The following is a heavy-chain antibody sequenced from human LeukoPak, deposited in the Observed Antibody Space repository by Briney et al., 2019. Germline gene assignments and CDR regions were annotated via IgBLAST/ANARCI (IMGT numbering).Heavy chain of an antibody. V-gene: IGHV4-34*01. Sequence: SETLSLXCAVYGGSFSGYYWSWIRQPPGKGLEWIGEINHSGSTNYNPSLKSRVTISVDTSKNQFSLKLSSVTAADTAVYYCARGTTPDYWGQGTLVTVSS. CDR3: ARGTTPDY. CDR1: GGSFSGYY. J-gene: IGHJ4*02. D-gene: IGHD1-14*01. CDR2: INHSGST.